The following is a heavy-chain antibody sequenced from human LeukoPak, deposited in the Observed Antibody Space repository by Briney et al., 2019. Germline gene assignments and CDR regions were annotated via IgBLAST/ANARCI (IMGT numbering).Heavy chain of an antibody. Sequence: SETLSLTCTVSGGSISSYYWSWIRQPPGKGLEWIGEINHSGSTNYNPSLKSRVTISVDTSKNQFSLKLSSVTAADTAVYYCAREGGCSSTSCYCDYWGQGTLVTVSS. CDR3: AREGGCSSTSCYCDY. V-gene: IGHV4-34*01. CDR1: GGSISSYY. J-gene: IGHJ4*02. D-gene: IGHD2-2*01. CDR2: INHSGST.